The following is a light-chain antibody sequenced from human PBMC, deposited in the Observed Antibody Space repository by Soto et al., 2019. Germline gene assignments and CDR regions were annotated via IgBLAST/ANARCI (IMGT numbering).Light chain of an antibody. V-gene: IGLV2-8*01. CDR2: EVT. Sequence: QSVLTQPPSASGSPGQSVTISCAGSGSDIAVYDFVSWYQQHPGTAPKLIIYEVTKRPSGVPDRFSGSKSASTASLTVSGLQAEDEADYYCSSYADSNTLVFGGGTKLTVL. J-gene: IGLJ2*01. CDR1: GSDIAVYDF. CDR3: SSYADSNTLV.